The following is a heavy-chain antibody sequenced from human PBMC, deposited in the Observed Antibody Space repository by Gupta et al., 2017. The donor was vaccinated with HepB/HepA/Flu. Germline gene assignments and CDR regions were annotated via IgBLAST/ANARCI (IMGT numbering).Heavy chain of an antibody. D-gene: IGHD3-10*01. V-gene: IGHV3-23*01. CDR3: AKGPCASCYSDF. Sequence: EVHRLEFAVSLVKPGGSLRLSSPASAFPSSDDPLTWVRQAPGKGLEWVSTIRGSGDVTYYADAVKGRFTISRDNSKNTLYLQMSSLRVEDTALYFCAKGPCASCYSDFWGQGTLVTVSS. CDR2: IRGSGDVT. CDR1: AFPSSDDP. J-gene: IGHJ4*02.